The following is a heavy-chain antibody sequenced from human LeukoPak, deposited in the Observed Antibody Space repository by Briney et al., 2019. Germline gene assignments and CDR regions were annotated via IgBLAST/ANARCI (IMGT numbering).Heavy chain of an antibody. Sequence: QSGGSLRLSCAASGFTFSSYAMSWVRQAPGKGLEWVSGISGSGDNTYYADSVKGRFTISRDNAKNSLYLQMNSLRAEDTAVYYCARDRSYRPDSGSYLRYWGQGTLVTVSS. CDR3: ARDRSYRPDSGSYLRY. CDR2: ISGSGDNT. J-gene: IGHJ4*02. CDR1: GFTFSSYA. D-gene: IGHD1-26*01. V-gene: IGHV3-23*01.